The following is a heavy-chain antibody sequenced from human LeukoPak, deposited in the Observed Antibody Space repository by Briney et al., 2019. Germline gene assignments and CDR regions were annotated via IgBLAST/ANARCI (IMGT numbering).Heavy chain of an antibody. D-gene: IGHD4-17*01. J-gene: IGHJ4*02. CDR1: GYTFTSYY. Sequence: GASVKVSCKASGYTFTSYYMHWVRQAPGQGLEWMGWINPNSGGTNYAQKFQGRVTMTRDTSISTAYMELSRLRSDDTAVYYCARAAVTTTSPDYWGQGTLVTVSS. CDR2: INPNSGGT. CDR3: ARAAVTTTSPDY. V-gene: IGHV1-2*02.